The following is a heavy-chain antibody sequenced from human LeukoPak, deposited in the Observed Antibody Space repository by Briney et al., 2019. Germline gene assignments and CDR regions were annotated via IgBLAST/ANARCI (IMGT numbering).Heavy chain of an antibody. V-gene: IGHV4-59*01. J-gene: IGHJ6*03. D-gene: IGHD3-3*01. CDR1: GGSISSYY. Sequence: TTSETLSLTCTVSGGSISSYYWSWIRQPPGKGLEWIGYIYYSGSTNYNPSLKSRVTISVDTSQNQFSLKLSSVTAADTAVYYCARIGSIFGVEYYYYMDVWGKGTTVTVSS. CDR2: IYYSGST. CDR3: ARIGSIFGVEYYYYMDV.